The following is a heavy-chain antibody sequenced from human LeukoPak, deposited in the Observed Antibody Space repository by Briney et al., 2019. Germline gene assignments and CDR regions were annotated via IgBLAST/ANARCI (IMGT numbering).Heavy chain of an antibody. V-gene: IGHV1-46*01. Sequence: ASVKVSCKASGGTFSSYAISWVRQAPGQGLEWMGIINPSGGSTSYAQKFQGRVTMTRDMSTSTVYMELSSLRSEDTAVYYCARGKRTMIVPFDIWGQGTMVTVSS. CDR2: INPSGGST. D-gene: IGHD3-22*01. J-gene: IGHJ3*02. CDR3: ARGKRTMIVPFDI. CDR1: GGTFSSYA.